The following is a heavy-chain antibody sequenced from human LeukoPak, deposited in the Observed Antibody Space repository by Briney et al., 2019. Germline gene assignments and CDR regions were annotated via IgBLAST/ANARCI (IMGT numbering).Heavy chain of an antibody. CDR3: AKGPNYLDS. CDR2: MNSDGSAT. J-gene: IGHJ4*02. CDR1: GFSFSNYW. Sequence: GGSLRLSCAASGFSFSNYWMHWVRQAPGKGLVWVTRMNSDGSATYYADSVQGRFTISRDNAKNTLYLQMNSLRAEDTAMYSCAKGPNYLDSWGQGTLVTVSS. V-gene: IGHV3-74*01.